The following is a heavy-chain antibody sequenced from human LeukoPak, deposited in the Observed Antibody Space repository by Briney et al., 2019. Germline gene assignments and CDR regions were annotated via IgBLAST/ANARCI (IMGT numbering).Heavy chain of an antibody. J-gene: IGHJ5*01. CDR3: ATGYSDSLRSPLDS. CDR1: GLTFNNYA. V-gene: IGHV3-23*01. D-gene: IGHD3-22*01. Sequence: GGSLRLSCAASGLTFNNYALTWIRQAPGKGLEWVSSISGRGGNTYYADSVKGRFTISRDDSKNTLFLQMNSLRAEDTAVYYCATGYSDSLRSPLDSWGQGTLVTISS. CDR2: ISGRGGNT.